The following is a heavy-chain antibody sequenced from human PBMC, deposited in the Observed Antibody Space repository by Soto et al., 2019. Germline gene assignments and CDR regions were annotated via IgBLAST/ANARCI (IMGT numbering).Heavy chain of an antibody. J-gene: IGHJ6*02. CDR3: ARIPIAAAGTSYYYYGMDV. Sequence: SGPTLVNPTQSVTLTCTFSGFSLRTSGMCVSWIRQPPGKALEWLARIDWDDDKYYSTSLKTRLTISKDTSKNQVVLTMTNMDPVDTATYYCARIPIAAAGTSYYYYGMDVWGQGTTVTVSS. D-gene: IGHD6-13*01. V-gene: IGHV2-70*11. CDR2: IDWDDDK. CDR1: GFSLRTSGMC.